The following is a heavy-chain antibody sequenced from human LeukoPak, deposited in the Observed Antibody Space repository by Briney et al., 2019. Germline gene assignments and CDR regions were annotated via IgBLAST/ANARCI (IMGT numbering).Heavy chain of an antibody. CDR3: AKEGGDYGTVHNWYFDL. CDR1: GFTFRKFA. Sequence: GGSLRLSCVASGFTFRKFAMIWVRQAPGKGLTWVSSVSGGGDDKKYADSVKGRFTISRDNSKNTLYLQMDRLRGEDTAYYYCAKEGGDYGTVHNWYFDLWGRGTLVTVSS. J-gene: IGHJ2*01. V-gene: IGHV3-23*01. D-gene: IGHD4-17*01. CDR2: VSGGGDDK.